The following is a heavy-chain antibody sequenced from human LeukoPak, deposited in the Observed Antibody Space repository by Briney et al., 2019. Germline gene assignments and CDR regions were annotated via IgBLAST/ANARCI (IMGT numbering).Heavy chain of an antibody. CDR2: ICADDGGT. CDR1: GFTFSSYA. V-gene: IGHV3-23*01. Sequence: GGSLRLSCAASGFTFSSYAMNWVRQAPGKELEWVSVICADDGGTYYADSVKGRFVISRDNSKNTLYLQMNSLRAEDTAVYYCARGLLSSSGYPLGDYFDYWGQGTLVTVSS. CDR3: ARGLLSSSGYPLGDYFDY. D-gene: IGHD3-22*01. J-gene: IGHJ4*02.